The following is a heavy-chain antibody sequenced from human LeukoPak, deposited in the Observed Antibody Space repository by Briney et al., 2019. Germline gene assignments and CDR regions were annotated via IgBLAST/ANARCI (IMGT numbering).Heavy chain of an antibody. CDR2: ISSSVSTI. V-gene: IGHV3-11*04. CDR3: ARPNWSDYYYYMDV. Sequence: GGPLTLSCGASGFPVSSNYMSWVRQAPGKGLAWVSYISSSVSTIYYADSVKGRFTISRDNAKNSLYLQRNSLRAEDTAVYYCARPNWSDYYYYMDVWGKGTTVTVSS. D-gene: IGHD1-1*01. CDR1: GFPVSSNY. J-gene: IGHJ6*03.